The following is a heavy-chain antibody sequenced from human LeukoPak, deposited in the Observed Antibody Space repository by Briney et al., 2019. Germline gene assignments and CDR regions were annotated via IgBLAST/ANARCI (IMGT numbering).Heavy chain of an antibody. CDR3: TSNFGYYYGMYV. Sequence: GGSLRLSCAASGFTFSNAWMSWVRQAPGKGLEWVGRIKSKTDGGTTDYAAPVKGRFTISRDDSKNTLYLQMNSLKTEDTAVYYCTSNFGYYYGMYVWGQGTTVTVSS. V-gene: IGHV3-15*01. D-gene: IGHD3-10*01. J-gene: IGHJ6*02. CDR2: IKSKTDGGTT. CDR1: GFTFSNAW.